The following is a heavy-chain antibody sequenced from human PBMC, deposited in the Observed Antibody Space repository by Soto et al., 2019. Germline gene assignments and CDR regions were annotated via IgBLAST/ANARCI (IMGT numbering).Heavy chain of an antibody. Sequence: PSETLSLTCTVSGDSISSGNKYWSWIRQPPGKGLEWIGYIFSSGTTYYNPSLKSRLTMSLDASQNQFSLKLNSLTDADTAVYFCASVSSPFDYYYAMDVWGQGTTVTVSS. D-gene: IGHD6-6*01. CDR2: IFSSGTT. CDR1: GDSISSGNKY. V-gene: IGHV4-30-4*01. CDR3: ASVSSPFDYYYAMDV. J-gene: IGHJ6*02.